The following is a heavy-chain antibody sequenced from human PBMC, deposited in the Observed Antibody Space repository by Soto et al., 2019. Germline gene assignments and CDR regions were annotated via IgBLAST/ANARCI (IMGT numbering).Heavy chain of an antibody. Sequence: QVQLQESGPGLAKPSQTLSLTCTVSGASLSSGGYYWTWIRQVPGKALEWIGSIFHTGTTFYNPSLKSRVVMSIEKSDNQFSLNLRSVTAADTAVYYCARGLGYDSNGRFLAALEVWGQGTMVTVSS. CDR3: ARGLGYDSNGRFLAALEV. J-gene: IGHJ3*01. CDR1: GASLSSGGYY. CDR2: IFHTGTT. D-gene: IGHD3-22*01. V-gene: IGHV4-31*03.